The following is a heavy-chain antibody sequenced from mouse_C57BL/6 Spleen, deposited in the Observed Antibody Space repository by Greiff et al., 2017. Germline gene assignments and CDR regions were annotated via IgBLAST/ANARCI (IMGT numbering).Heavy chain of an antibody. CDR2: INYDGSST. J-gene: IGHJ4*01. D-gene: IGHD2-5*01. CDR1: GFTFSDYY. V-gene: IGHV5-16*01. Sequence: EVKLVESEGGLVQPGSSMKLSCTASGFTFSDYYMAWVRQVPEKGLEWVANINYDGSSTYYLDSLKSRFIISRDNAKNILYLQMSSLKSEDTATYYCARGHYSNSYAMDYWGQGTSVTVSS. CDR3: ARGHYSNSYAMDY.